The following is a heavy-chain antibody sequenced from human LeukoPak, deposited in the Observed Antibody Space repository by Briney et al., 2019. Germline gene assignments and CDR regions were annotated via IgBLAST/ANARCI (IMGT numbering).Heavy chain of an antibody. CDR2: IHHSGRT. CDR3: ARPRDGYNFGAFDL. CDR1: ADSINTYY. Sequence: SETLSLTCTVSADSINTYYWSWIRQPPGKGLEWIGDIHHSGRTNYNPPFKSRVTISVDTSKNQFSLKLDSVTAADTAVYYCARPRDGYNFGAFDLWGQGTLVSVSS. V-gene: IGHV4-59*08. J-gene: IGHJ3*01. D-gene: IGHD5-24*01.